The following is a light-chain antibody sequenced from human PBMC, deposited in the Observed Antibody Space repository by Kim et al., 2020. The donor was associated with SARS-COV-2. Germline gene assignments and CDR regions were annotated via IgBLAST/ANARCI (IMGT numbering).Light chain of an antibody. V-gene: IGLV1-47*01. CDR2: SNG. CDR1: QSNFGSKF. J-gene: IGLJ2*01. CDR3: ATWDDSLNGVI. Sequence: GRRVTLPCSVSQSNFGSKFVYWYQQFPGKAPKILVYSNGQRPSGVPDRFSASKSGTSAFLAISGLRSEDEADYFCATWDDSLNGVIIGGGTQLTVL.